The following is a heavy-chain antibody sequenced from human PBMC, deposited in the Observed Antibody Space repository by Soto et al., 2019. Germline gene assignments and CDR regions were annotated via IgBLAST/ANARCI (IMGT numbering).Heavy chain of an antibody. Sequence: SETLSLTCAVSGGSISSGGYSWSWIRQPPGKGLEWIGYIYHSGSTYYNPSLKSRVTISVDRSKNQFSLKLSSVTAADTAVYYCARLNGYCSRGRCHGRYAMDVWGQGTTVTVSS. V-gene: IGHV4-30-2*01. CDR3: ARLNGYCSRGRCHGRYAMDV. CDR1: GGSISSGGYS. D-gene: IGHD2-15*01. J-gene: IGHJ6*02. CDR2: IYHSGST.